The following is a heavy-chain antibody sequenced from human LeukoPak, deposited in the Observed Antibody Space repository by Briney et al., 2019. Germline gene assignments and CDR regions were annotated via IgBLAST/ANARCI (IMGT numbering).Heavy chain of an antibody. J-gene: IGHJ6*02. D-gene: IGHD6-13*01. CDR2: IKQDRSEK. Sequence: GRSLRLSCAASGFTFSSYWMSWVRQAPGKGLVWVANIKQDRSEKYYVDSVKGRFTISRDNAKNSLYLQMNSLRAEDTAVYYCARDLSSSWYYYYGMDVWGQGTTVTVSS. V-gene: IGHV3-7*01. CDR3: ARDLSSSWYYYYGMDV. CDR1: GFTFSSYW.